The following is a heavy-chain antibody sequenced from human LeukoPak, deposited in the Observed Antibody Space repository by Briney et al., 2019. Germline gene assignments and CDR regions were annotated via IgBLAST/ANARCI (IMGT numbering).Heavy chain of an antibody. CDR2: IYYTGST. J-gene: IGHJ4*02. CDR1: GGSISSGSYY. Sequence: SETLSLTCTVSGGSISSGSYYWSWIRQPPGKGLERIGYIYYTGSTNYNPSLQSRVTISVDTSKNQFSLKLSSVTAADTAMYYCARLKGYSSGWYPSYYFDYWGQGTLVTVSS. CDR3: ARLKGYSSGWYPSYYFDY. D-gene: IGHD6-19*01. V-gene: IGHV4-61*01.